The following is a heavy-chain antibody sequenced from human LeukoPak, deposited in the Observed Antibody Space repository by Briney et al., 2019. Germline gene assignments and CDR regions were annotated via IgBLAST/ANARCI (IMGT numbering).Heavy chain of an antibody. V-gene: IGHV3-21*01. CDR1: GFNFSSYT. Sequence: GGSLRLSCAASGFNFSSYTMNWVRQAPGRGLEWVLCISYSSNYIYYADSVKGRFTISRDNTKNSLYLQMNSLRAEDTAVYYCARERGSGWGGGIQHWGQGTLVTVSS. CDR2: ISYSSNYI. J-gene: IGHJ1*01. CDR3: ARERGSGWGGGIQH. D-gene: IGHD6-19*01.